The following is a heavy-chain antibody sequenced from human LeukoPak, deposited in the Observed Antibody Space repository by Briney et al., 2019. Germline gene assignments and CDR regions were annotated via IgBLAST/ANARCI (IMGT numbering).Heavy chain of an antibody. CDR3: ARVGDSSGYSIDY. D-gene: IGHD3-22*01. CDR2: IRYDGSNK. Sequence: PGGSLRLSCAASGFTFNSYGMHWVRQAPGKGLEWVAFIRYDGSNKYYADSVKGRFTISRDNSKSTLYLQMNSLRPEDTAVYYCARVGDSSGYSIDYWGQGTLVTVSS. V-gene: IGHV3-30*02. J-gene: IGHJ4*02. CDR1: GFTFNSYG.